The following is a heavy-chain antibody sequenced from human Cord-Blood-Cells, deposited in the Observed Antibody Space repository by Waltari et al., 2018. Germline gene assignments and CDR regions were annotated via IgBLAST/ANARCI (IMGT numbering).Heavy chain of an antibody. Sequence: QVQLVQSGAEVKKPGSSVKVSCKASGGTFSSSAISWVRQAPGQGLEWMGGIIPIFGTANYAQKFQGRVTITADESTSTAYMELSSLRSEDTAVYYCARPGGFGELYYYYYMDVWGKGTTVTVSS. CDR2: IIPIFGTA. D-gene: IGHD3-10*01. CDR1: GGTFSSSA. J-gene: IGHJ6*03. CDR3: ARPGGFGELYYYYYMDV. V-gene: IGHV1-69*01.